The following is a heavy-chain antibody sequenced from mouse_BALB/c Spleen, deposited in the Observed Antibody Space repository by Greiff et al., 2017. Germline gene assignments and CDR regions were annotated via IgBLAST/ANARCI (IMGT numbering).Heavy chain of an antibody. D-gene: IGHD2-1*01. V-gene: IGHV5-12-2*01. CDR3: ARRRSTFYAMDY. J-gene: IGHJ4*01. Sequence: EVKLVESGGGLVQPGGSLKLSCAASGFTFSSYTMSWVRQTPEKRLEWVAYISNGGGSTYYPDTVKGRFTISRDNAKNTLYLQMSSLKSEDTAMYYCARRRSTFYAMDYWGQGTSVTVSS. CDR2: ISNGGGST. CDR1: GFTFSSYT.